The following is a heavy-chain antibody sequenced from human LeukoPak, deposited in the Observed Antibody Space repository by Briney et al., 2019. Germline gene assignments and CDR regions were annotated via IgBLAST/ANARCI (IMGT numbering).Heavy chain of an antibody. Sequence: PGRSLRLSCAASGFTFSSYWMHRVRQAPGKGLVWVSRTNSDGSSTSYADSVKGRFTISRDNAKNTLYLQMNSLRAEDTAVYYCGRGFYYGMDVWGQGTTVTVSS. CDR2: TNSDGSST. CDR3: GRGFYYGMDV. V-gene: IGHV3-74*01. J-gene: IGHJ6*02. CDR1: GFTFSSYW.